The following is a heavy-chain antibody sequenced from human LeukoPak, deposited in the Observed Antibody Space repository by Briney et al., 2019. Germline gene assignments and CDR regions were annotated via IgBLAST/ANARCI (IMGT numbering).Heavy chain of an antibody. Sequence: GGSLRLSCEASGFTFDDHGMNWVRQAPGKGLVWVSRINSDGSSTSYADSVKGRFTISRDNAENTLYLQMNSLRAEDTAVYYCARVIAVAGNYYFDYWGQGTLVTVSS. CDR3: ARVIAVAGNYYFDY. V-gene: IGHV3-74*01. CDR1: GFTFDDHG. J-gene: IGHJ4*02. D-gene: IGHD6-19*01. CDR2: INSDGSST.